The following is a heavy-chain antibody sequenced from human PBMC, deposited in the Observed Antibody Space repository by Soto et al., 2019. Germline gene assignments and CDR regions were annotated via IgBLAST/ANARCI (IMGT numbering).Heavy chain of an antibody. V-gene: IGHV4-4*02. D-gene: IGHD5-18*01. Sequence: PSETLSLTCAVSGGSISSFWWSWVRQAPGMGLEWIGEIHHSGATNYNPSLKSRVTMSVDTSKNQFSLKLNSVPAADTAVYYCARRYGYGGIYLFDPWGQGTLVTVSS. CDR2: IHHSGAT. CDR3: ARRYGYGGIYLFDP. J-gene: IGHJ5*02. CDR1: GGSISSFW.